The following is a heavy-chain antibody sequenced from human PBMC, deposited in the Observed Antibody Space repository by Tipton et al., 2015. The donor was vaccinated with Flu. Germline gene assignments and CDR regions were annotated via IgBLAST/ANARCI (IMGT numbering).Heavy chain of an antibody. CDR1: GYTFTTYY. CDR3: ARDPSVDSAY. Sequence: QVQLVQSGAEVKKPGASVKVSCKASGYTFTTYYMHWVRQAPGQGLEWMGRTNPNSGGTKYAQKFQGRVTMTRDTSISTAYMELSRLRSDDTAVYYCARDPSVDSAYWGQGTLVTVSS. V-gene: IGHV1-2*06. D-gene: IGHD5-12*01. J-gene: IGHJ4*02. CDR2: TNPNSGGT.